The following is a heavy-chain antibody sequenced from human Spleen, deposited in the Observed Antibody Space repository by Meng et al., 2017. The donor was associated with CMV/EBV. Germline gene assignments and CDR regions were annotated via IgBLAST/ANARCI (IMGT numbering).Heavy chain of an antibody. V-gene: IGHV1-24*01. Sequence: ASVKVSCKVSGYTLTELSMHWVRQAPGKGLEWMGGFDPEDGETIYAQKFQGRVIMTEDISTDTAYMELSSLRSEDTAVYYCATGGSRAAGRLDAFDIWGQGTMVTVSS. CDR1: GYTLTELS. CDR2: FDPEDGET. CDR3: ATGGSRAAGRLDAFDI. J-gene: IGHJ3*02. D-gene: IGHD6-13*01.